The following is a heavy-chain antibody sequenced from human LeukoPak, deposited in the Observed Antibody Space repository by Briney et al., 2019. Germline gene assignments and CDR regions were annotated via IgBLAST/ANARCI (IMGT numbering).Heavy chain of an antibody. CDR3: ARDSPYYYYYYMDV. CDR1: GGSFSGYY. CDR2: INHSGST. J-gene: IGHJ6*03. V-gene: IGHV4-34*01. Sequence: SETLSLTCAVYGGSFSGYYWSWIRQPPGKGLEWIGEINHSGSTNYNPSLKSRVTISEDKSKNQFSLKLTSVTAADTAVYYCARDSPYYYYYYMDVWGKGTTVTVSS.